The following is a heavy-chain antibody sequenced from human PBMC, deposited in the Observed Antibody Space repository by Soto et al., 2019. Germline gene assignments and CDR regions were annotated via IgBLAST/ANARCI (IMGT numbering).Heavy chain of an antibody. CDR3: ARPHSLNIGLAFDI. V-gene: IGHV5-10-1*01. J-gene: IGHJ3*02. Sequence: SVTISCKRSGYSFTSYWISWVRQMPGKGLEWMGRIDPSDSYTNYSPSFQGHVTISADKSISTAYLQWNSLAASDTAIYYCARPHSLNIGLAFDIWGQGTMVTVS. CDR1: GYSFTSYW. CDR2: IDPSDSYT. D-gene: IGHD1-26*01.